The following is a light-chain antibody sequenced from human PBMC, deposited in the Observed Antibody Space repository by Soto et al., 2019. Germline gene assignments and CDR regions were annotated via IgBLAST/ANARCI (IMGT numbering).Light chain of an antibody. V-gene: IGKV3-20*01. CDR3: QQVGSSPKT. CDR1: QSVSSTY. CDR2: GAS. J-gene: IGKJ1*01. Sequence: DIVLTQSPGTLSLSPGERATLSCRASQSVSSTYLAWYQQKPGQAPRLLIYGASSRATGIPDRFSGSGSGTDFTLTISRLEPEDVAVYYCQQVGSSPKTFGQGPKVEIK.